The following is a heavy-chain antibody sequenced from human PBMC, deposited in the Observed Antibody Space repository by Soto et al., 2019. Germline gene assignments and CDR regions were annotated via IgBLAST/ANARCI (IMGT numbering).Heavy chain of an antibody. J-gene: IGHJ4*01. D-gene: IGHD3-10*01. CDR3: AKSITMVRGVIIGRVDY. CDR2: ISYDGSNK. Sequence: QVQLVESGGGVVQPGRSLRLSCAASGFTFSSYGMHWVRQAPGKGLEWVAVISYDGSNKYYADSVKGRFTISRDNSKNTLYLQMNSLRAEDTALYYCAKSITMVRGVIIGRVDYWGHGTLVTVSS. V-gene: IGHV3-30*18. CDR1: GFTFSSYG.